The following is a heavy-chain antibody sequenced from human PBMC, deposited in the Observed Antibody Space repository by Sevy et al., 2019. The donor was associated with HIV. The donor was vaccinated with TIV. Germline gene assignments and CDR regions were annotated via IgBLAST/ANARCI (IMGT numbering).Heavy chain of an antibody. CDR2: IYAGGST. V-gene: IGHV3-53*01. J-gene: IGHJ4*02. D-gene: IGHD3-16*01. Sequence: GGSLRLSCAASGFAVSSNYMSWVRQAPGKGLEWVSVIYAGGSTYYTDSVKGRFIISRDNSKNTVYLQMNSLRAEDTAVYYCARDHYDSLWGSYWYYFDYWGQGTLVTVSS. CDR3: ARDHYDSLWGSYWYYFDY. CDR1: GFAVSSNY.